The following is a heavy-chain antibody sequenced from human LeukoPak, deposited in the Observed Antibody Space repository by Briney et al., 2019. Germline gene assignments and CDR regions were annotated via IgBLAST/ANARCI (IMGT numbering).Heavy chain of an antibody. J-gene: IGHJ4*02. CDR1: GGSISSYY. D-gene: IGHD6-19*01. CDR3: ARRGDSSGWSVIDY. CDR2: IYYSGST. Sequence: SETLSLTCTVSGGSISSYYWSWIRQPPGKGLEWIGYIYYSGSTNYDPSLKSRVTISVDTSKNQFSLKLSSVTAADTAVYYCARRGDSSGWSVIDYWGQGTLVTVSS. V-gene: IGHV4-59*08.